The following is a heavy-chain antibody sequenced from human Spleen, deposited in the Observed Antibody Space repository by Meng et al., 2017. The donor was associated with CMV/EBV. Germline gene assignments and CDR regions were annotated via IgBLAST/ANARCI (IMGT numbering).Heavy chain of an antibody. CDR3: ARVVYSYGYLGAFDI. J-gene: IGHJ3*02. CDR2: ISGFNGNT. CDR1: GYTFTSHG. D-gene: IGHD5-18*01. Sequence: ASVKVSCKASGYTFTSHGITWVRQAPGQGLEWMGLISGFNGNTHYAQKFQGRVTMTTDTSTSTAYMELRSLRSDDTAVYYCARVVYSYGYLGAFDIWGQGTMVTVSS. V-gene: IGHV1-18*04.